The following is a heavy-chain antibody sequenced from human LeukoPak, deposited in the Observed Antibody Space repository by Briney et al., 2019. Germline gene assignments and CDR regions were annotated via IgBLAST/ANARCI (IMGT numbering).Heavy chain of an antibody. Sequence: GGSLRLSCAASGFTFSSYNMNWVRQAPGKGLEWVSSISSSGSYIYYADSVKGRFTISRDNAKNSLYFQMNSLRAEDTAVYYCATDSSGGSGYYNYWGQGTLVTVSS. J-gene: IGHJ4*02. CDR3: ATDSSGGSGYYNY. V-gene: IGHV3-21*01. D-gene: IGHD3-22*01. CDR1: GFTFSSYN. CDR2: ISSSGSYI.